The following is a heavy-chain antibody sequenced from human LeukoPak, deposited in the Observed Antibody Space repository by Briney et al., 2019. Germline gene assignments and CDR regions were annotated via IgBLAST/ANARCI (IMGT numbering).Heavy chain of an antibody. J-gene: IGHJ3*02. CDR3: ARDRDFRDAFDI. D-gene: IGHD5-24*01. CDR1: GFTFSSYS. V-gene: IGHV3-48*01. CDR2: ISSSSSTI. Sequence: GGSLRLSCAASGFTFSSYSMNWVRQAPGKGLEWASYISSSSSTIYYADSVKGRFTISRDNAKNSLYLQMNSLRAEDTAVYYCARDRDFRDAFDIWGQGTMVTVSS.